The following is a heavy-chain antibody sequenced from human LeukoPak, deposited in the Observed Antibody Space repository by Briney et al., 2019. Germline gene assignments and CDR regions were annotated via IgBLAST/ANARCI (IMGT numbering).Heavy chain of an antibody. CDR2: ISAKNGST. D-gene: IGHD1-26*01. CDR3: ARDTEWEKNPDYFDY. CDR1: GYTFTNYG. V-gene: IGHV1-18*01. J-gene: IGHJ4*02. Sequence: ASVKVSCKASGYTFTNYGISWVRQAPGQGLEWMGWISAKNGSTNYAQKVQGRVTMTTDTSTSTAYMELRSLRSDDTAVYYCARDTEWEKNPDYFDYWGQGTLVTVSS.